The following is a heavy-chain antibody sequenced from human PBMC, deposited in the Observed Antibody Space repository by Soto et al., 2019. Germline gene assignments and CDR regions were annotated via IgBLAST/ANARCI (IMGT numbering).Heavy chain of an antibody. J-gene: IGHJ4*02. Sequence: QVQLQESGPGLVKPSETLSLTCTVSGGSVSSGSSYWSWIRQPPGKGLEWIGYIYYSGSTNYNPSLKSRVTISVDTSKNQFSLKLSSVTAADTAVYYCARNAVMGVIPYYGGQGTLVTVSS. D-gene: IGHD3-16*02. CDR1: GGSVSSGSSY. CDR3: ARNAVMGVIPYY. V-gene: IGHV4-61*01. CDR2: IYYSGST.